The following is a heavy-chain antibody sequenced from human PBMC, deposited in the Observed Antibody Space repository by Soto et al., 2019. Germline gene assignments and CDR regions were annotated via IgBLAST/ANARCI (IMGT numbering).Heavy chain of an antibody. CDR3: ARVGVPAARYGMDV. CDR2: IYYSGST. J-gene: IGHJ6*02. D-gene: IGHD2-2*01. V-gene: IGHV4-59*01. Sequence: PSATLSLTCTVSGGSISSYYWSWIRQPPGKGLEWIGYIYYSGSTNYNPSLKSRVTISVDTSKNQFSLKLSSVTAADTAVYYCARVGVPAARYGMDVWGQGTTVTVSS. CDR1: GGSISSYY.